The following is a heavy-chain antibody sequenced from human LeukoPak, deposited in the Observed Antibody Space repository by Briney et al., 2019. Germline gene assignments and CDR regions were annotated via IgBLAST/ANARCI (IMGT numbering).Heavy chain of an antibody. CDR1: GGSISSYY. CDR2: INIGGST. CDR3: ARDRATWNDGWFDY. J-gene: IGHJ4*02. Sequence: SKTLSLTCPATGGSISSYYWSWFRQPAGKGLEWFGRINIGGSTTYNPSLRSRVTMSVDTSKNQFSLKLSSVTAADTAVYYCARDRATWNDGWFDYWGQGTLVTVSS. V-gene: IGHV4-4*07. D-gene: IGHD1-1*01.